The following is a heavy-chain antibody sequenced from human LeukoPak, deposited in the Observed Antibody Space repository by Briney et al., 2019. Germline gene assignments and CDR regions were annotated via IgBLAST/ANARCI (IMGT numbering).Heavy chain of an antibody. J-gene: IGHJ4*02. CDR1: GFTFSSHW. CDR3: AGSSGEWAPHAR. D-gene: IGHD3-10*01. Sequence: PGGSLRLSCAASGFTFSSHWMSWVRQAPGKGLEWVANIGEDGTKTYYVDSVKGRFTISRDNAKNSLYLLMNSLRDEDTAVYYCAGSSGEWAPHARWGQGTLVTVSS. CDR2: IGEDGTKT. V-gene: IGHV3-7*01.